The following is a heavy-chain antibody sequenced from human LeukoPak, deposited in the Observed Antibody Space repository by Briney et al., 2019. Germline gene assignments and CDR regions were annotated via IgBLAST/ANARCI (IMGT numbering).Heavy chain of an antibody. J-gene: IGHJ3*02. D-gene: IGHD3-16*01. CDR2: IFYVGNT. Sequence: GSLRLSCAASGFTFSSYSMNWVRQAPGKGLEWIGSIFYVGNTYYNPSLKSRVTISVDTSKNHFSLNLSSVTAADTAMYYCARHYVDRAFDIWGQGTMVTVSS. CDR3: ARHYVDRAFDI. CDR1: GFTFSSYS. V-gene: IGHV4-59*08.